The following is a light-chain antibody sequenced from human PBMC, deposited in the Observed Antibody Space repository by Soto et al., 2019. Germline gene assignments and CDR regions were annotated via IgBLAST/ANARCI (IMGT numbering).Light chain of an antibody. CDR1: GSDVGGYNY. V-gene: IGLV2-14*01. Sequence: QSALTQPASVSGSPGQSITISCTGTGSDVGGYNYVSWYRQHPGKAPKLMIYEVSNRPSGVSNRFSGSKSGNTASLTISGLQGEDEADYYCSSYTNNNTLIFGGGTKVTVL. CDR2: EVS. J-gene: IGLJ2*01. CDR3: SSYTNNNTLI.